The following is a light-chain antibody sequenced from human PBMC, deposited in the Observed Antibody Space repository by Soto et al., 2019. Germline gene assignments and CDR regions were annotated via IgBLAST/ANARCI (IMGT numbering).Light chain of an antibody. CDR2: DVT. V-gene: IGLV2-11*01. Sequence: QSALTQPRSVSGSPGQSVTISCTGTSSDVGGFNYVSWYQQHPGKAPKLMIYDVTKRPSGVPDRFSGSKSGNTASLTISGLQPEDEADYYCCSYAGSYTHVVFGGGTKLTVL. CDR3: CSYAGSYTHVV. CDR1: SSDVGGFNY. J-gene: IGLJ2*01.